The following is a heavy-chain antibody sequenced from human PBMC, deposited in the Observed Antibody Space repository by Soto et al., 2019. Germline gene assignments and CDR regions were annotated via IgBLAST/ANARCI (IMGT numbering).Heavy chain of an antibody. J-gene: IGHJ4*02. V-gene: IGHV3-21*06. CDR1: GFIFTRYS. Sequence: LRLSCAASGFIFTRYSMNWVRQAPGKGLEWVSSISSTTNYIYYGDSMKGRFTISRDNAKNSLYLEMNSLRAEDTAVYYCARESEDLTSNFDYWGQGTLVTVSS. CDR2: ISSTTNYI. CDR3: ARESEDLTSNFDY.